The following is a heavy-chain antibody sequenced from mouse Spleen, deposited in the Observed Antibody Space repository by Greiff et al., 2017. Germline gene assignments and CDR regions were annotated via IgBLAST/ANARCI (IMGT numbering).Heavy chain of an antibody. CDR3: ASQTGTGDY. D-gene: IGHD4-1*01. J-gene: IGHJ2*01. Sequence: VQLKESGGGLVKPGGSLKLSCAASGFTFSSYAMSWVRQTPEKRLEWVATISDGGSYTYYPDNVKGRFTISRDNAKNNLYLQMSHLKSEDTAMYYCASQTGTGDYWGQGTTLTVSS. CDR2: ISDGGSYT. CDR1: GFTFSSYA. V-gene: IGHV5-4*01.